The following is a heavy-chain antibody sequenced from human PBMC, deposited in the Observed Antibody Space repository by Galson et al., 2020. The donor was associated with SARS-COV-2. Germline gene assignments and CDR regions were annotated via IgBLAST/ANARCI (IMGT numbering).Heavy chain of an antibody. CDR2: ISSSGNSI. CDR1: GFTFSSYS. V-gene: IGHV3-48*01. D-gene: IGHD1-26*01. J-gene: IGHJ4*02. Sequence: GGSLRLSCVTSGFTFSSYSMNWVRQAPGKGLEWVSYISSSGNSIIYADSVKGRFTISRDSAKNSLYLQMNSLRVEDTAVYYCARESYSGSYYEGYWGQGTLVTVSS. CDR3: ARESYSGSYYEGY.